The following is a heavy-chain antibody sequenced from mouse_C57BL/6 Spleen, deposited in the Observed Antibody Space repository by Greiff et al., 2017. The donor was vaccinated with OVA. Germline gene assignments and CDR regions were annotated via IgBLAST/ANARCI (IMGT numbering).Heavy chain of an antibody. V-gene: IGHV5-6*01. CDR2: ISSGGSYT. CDR1: GFTFSSYG. D-gene: IGHD3-3*01. Sequence: EVQLKESGGDLAKPGGSLKLSCAASGFTFSSYGMSWVRQTPDKRLEWVATISSGGSYTYYPDSVKGRFTISRDNAKNTLYLQMSSLKSEDTAMYYCARQGDGGFFDYWGQGTTLTVSS. J-gene: IGHJ2*01. CDR3: ARQGDGGFFDY.